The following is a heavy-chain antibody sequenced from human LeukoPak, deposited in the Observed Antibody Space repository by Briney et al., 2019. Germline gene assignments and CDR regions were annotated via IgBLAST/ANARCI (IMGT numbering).Heavy chain of an antibody. CDR1: GFTVSSNY. CDR3: AKGLLVVSLVDS. Sequence: GGSLRLSCAASGFTVSSNYMSWVRQAPGKGLEWVSVIYSGGSTYYADSVKGRFTISRDNSKNTLYLQMNSLRAEDTAVYYCAKGLLVVSLVDSWGQGILVTVSS. CDR2: IYSGGST. D-gene: IGHD3-22*01. V-gene: IGHV3-53*01. J-gene: IGHJ4*02.